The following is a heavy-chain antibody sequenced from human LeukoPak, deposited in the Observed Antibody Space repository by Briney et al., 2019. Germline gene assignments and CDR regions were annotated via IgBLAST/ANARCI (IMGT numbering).Heavy chain of an antibody. CDR2: ISSSGSTI. V-gene: IGHV3-23*01. D-gene: IGHD1-26*01. CDR1: GFTFSNYG. Sequence: GGTLRLSCAASGFTFSNYGMNWVRQAPGKGLEWVSYISSSGSTIYYADSVKGRFTISRDNSKNTLYLQMNSLRAEDTAVYYCAKDGGGSYSYFDYWGQGTLVTVSS. J-gene: IGHJ4*02. CDR3: AKDGGGSYSYFDY.